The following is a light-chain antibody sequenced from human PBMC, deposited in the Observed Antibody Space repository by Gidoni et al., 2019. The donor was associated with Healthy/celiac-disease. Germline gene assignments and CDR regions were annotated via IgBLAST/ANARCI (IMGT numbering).Light chain of an antibody. CDR3: QQRSNWPPWT. J-gene: IGKJ1*01. CDR1: QSVSSY. CDR2: DAS. Sequence: VLTQSPDTLSLSPGESATLSCRASQSVSSYLAWYQQKPGQAPRLLSYDASNMATGIPARFSGSGSGTDFTLTISSLEPEEFAVYYCQQRSNWPPWTFGQGTKVEIK. V-gene: IGKV3-11*01.